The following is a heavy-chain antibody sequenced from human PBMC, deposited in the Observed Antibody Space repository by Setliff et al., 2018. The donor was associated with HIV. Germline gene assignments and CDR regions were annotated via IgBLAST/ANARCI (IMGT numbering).Heavy chain of an antibody. CDR1: HSSVSEYY. J-gene: IGHJ4*03. CDR2: VRQGRAT. V-gene: IGHV4-59*02. CDR3: AREDPNTYRPFDY. Sequence: SETLSLTCNVSHSSVSEYYWSWIRQSPGKGLEWIGYVRQGRATKYNPAFQSRVTISLETSKNQVFLSLASVTAAETAVYFCAREDPNTYRPFDYWGQGSLVTVSS.